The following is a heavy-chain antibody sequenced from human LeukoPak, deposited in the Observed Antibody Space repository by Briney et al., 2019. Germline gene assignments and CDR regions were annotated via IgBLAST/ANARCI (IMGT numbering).Heavy chain of an antibody. CDR1: GFTFSSYA. CDR2: ISGGGSST. Sequence: PGGSLRLSCGASGFTFSSYAMSWVRQAPGKGLEWVSVISGGGSSTYDADSVKGRFTISRDNSNNTLFLQMNSLRAEDTALYYCAKDRSGAVAGTSLEYWGQGTLVTVSS. V-gene: IGHV3-23*01. J-gene: IGHJ4*02. D-gene: IGHD6-19*01. CDR3: AKDRSGAVAGTSLEY.